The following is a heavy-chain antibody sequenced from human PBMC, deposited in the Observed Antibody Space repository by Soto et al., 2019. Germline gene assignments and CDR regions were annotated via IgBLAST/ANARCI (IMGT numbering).Heavy chain of an antibody. CDR3: TRRYCPGGSCYYEYFFDS. D-gene: IGHD2-15*01. CDR2: IKRDGSEE. CDR1: GFTFSDHW. J-gene: IGHJ4*02. Sequence: EVHLVESGGGLVQPGGSLRVSCAASGFTFSDHWMSWVRQAPGKGLEFVANIKRDGSEEFHVDSVRGRFTISRDNANNALYLQMSNLRVEDKAVYYYTRRYCPGGSCYYEYFFDSWGQGALVTVSS. V-gene: IGHV3-7*03.